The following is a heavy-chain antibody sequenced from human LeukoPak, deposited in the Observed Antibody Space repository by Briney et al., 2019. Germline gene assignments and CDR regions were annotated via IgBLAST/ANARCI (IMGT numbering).Heavy chain of an antibody. CDR3: ARGCSSPSCYTRDAFDI. J-gene: IGHJ3*02. V-gene: IGHV4-30-4*08. CDR1: GGSISSGDYY. CDR2: IYYSGST. Sequence: SETLSLTCTVSGGSISSGDYYWSWIRQPPGKGLEWIGYIYYSGSTYYNPSLKSRVTISVDTSKNQFSLKLSSVTAADTAVYYCARGCSSPSCYTRDAFDIWGQGTMVTVPS. D-gene: IGHD2-2*02.